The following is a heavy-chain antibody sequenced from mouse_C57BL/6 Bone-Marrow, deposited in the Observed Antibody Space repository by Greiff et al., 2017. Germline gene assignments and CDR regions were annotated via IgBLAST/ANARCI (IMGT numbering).Heavy chain of an antibody. CDR3: ARRGAMDY. Sequence: EVQLQQSGPELVKPGASVKISCTASGYSFTDYNMNWVRQTHGKSLEWIGVINPNYGTTSYNQKFKGKATLTVDQSSSTAYMQLNSLTAEDSAVYYCARRGAMDYWGQGTSVTVSS. CDR2: INPNYGTT. V-gene: IGHV1-39*01. J-gene: IGHJ4*01. CDR1: GYSFTDYN.